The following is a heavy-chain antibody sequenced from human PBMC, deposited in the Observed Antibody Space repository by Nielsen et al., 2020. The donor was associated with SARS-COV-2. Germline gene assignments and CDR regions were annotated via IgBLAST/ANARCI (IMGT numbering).Heavy chain of an antibody. CDR1: GGSISSGDYY. J-gene: IGHJ4*02. Sequence: SETLSLTCTVSGGSISSGDYYWSWIRQPPGKGLEWIGYIYYSGSTNYNPSLKSRVTISVDKSKNQFSLKLSSVTAADTAVYYCAREQGGVGAPFDYWGQGTLVTVSS. CDR2: IYYSGST. V-gene: IGHV4-61*08. CDR3: AREQGGVGAPFDY. D-gene: IGHD1-26*01.